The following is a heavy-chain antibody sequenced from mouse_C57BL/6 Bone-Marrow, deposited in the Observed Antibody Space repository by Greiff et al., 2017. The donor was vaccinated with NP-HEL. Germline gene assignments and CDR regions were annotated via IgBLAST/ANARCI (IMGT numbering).Heavy chain of an antibody. CDR3: AREGLSGTLKGYFGV. J-gene: IGHJ1*03. D-gene: IGHD4-1*01. Sequence: VQLQQSGAELARPGASVKLSCKASGYTFTSYGISWVKQRTGQGLEWIGEIYPRSGNTYYNEKFKGKATLTADKSSSTAYMELRSLTSEDSAVYLCAREGLSGTLKGYFGVGRTGTTVTVPS. CDR2: IYPRSGNT. CDR1: GYTFTSYG. V-gene: IGHV1-81*01.